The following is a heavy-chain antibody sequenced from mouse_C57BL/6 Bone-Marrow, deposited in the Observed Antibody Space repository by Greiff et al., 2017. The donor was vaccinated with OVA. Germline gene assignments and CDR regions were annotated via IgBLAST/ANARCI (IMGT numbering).Heavy chain of an antibody. V-gene: IGHV1-82*01. D-gene: IGHD1-1*01. CDR3: ARRGYGSSYEGFDY. CDR2: IYPGDGDT. CDR1: GYAFSSSW. Sequence: QVQLQQSGPELVKPGASVKISCKASGYAFSSSWMNWVKQRPGKGLEWIGRIYPGDGDTNYNGKFKGKATLTADKSSSTAYMQLSSLTSEDSAVYFCARRGYGSSYEGFDYWGKGTTLTVAS. J-gene: IGHJ2*01.